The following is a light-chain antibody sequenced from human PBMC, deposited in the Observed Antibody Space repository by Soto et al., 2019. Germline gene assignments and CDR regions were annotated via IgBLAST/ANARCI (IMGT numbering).Light chain of an antibody. Sequence: LTQPASVSGSPGQSITISCTGTSSDVGGYDYVSWYQLHPGKAPKLMVFEVNNRPSGVSYRFSGSKSGNTASLTISGLQAEDEADYFCSSYSISTAYLFGTGTKVTVL. J-gene: IGLJ1*01. CDR2: EVN. CDR3: SSYSISTAYL. CDR1: SSDVGGYDY. V-gene: IGLV2-14*01.